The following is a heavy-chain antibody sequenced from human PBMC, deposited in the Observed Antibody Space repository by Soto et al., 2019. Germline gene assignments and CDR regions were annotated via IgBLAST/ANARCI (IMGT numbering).Heavy chain of an antibody. Sequence: ASVKVFSTTSGYTFSKYGITWVRQAPGQPLEWLGWISLYSDGTNYAQKFQGRVSMTTDTSTTTAYMELRSLRSDDTAVYYCARVVPGAEAWFGPWGQGTLVTVSS. J-gene: IGHJ5*02. D-gene: IGHD2-2*01. V-gene: IGHV1-18*01. CDR3: ARVVPGAEAWFGP. CDR2: ISLYSDGT. CDR1: GYTFSKYG.